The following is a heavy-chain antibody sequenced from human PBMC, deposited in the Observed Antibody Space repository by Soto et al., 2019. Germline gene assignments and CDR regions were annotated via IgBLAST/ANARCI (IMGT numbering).Heavy chain of an antibody. D-gene: IGHD6-19*01. CDR1: GFTFSTYS. J-gene: IGHJ4*02. CDR3: SKTGGSRWHLSD. V-gene: IGHV3-48*01. Sequence: PGGSLRLSCAASGFTFSTYSMNWVRQAPGKGLEWVSYISSSSSTIFYTDSVKGRFTVSRDNSKNTLYLHMNSLRAEDTAVYFFSKTGGSRWHLSDWGQGILVPVSS. CDR2: ISSSSSTI.